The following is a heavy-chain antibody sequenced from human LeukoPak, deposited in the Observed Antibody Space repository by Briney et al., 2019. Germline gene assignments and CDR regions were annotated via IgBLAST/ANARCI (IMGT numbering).Heavy chain of an antibody. J-gene: IGHJ4*02. D-gene: IGHD5-18*01. CDR1: GGSINSYY. Sequence: SETLSLTXTVSGGSINSYYWSWIRQPPGKGLEWIGYIYYSGSTNYNPSLKSRVTISVDTSKNQFSLKLSSVTTADTAVYYCARDDSAMADYWGQGTLVTVSS. CDR2: IYYSGST. CDR3: ARDDSAMADY. V-gene: IGHV4-59*01.